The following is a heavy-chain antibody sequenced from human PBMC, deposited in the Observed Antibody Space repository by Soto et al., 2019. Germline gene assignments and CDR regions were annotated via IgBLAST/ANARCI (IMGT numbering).Heavy chain of an antibody. D-gene: IGHD5-18*01. V-gene: IGHV1-2*04. CDR1: GYTFTGYY. CDR2: INPNSGGT. CDR3: ARGQVDTAMASDY. J-gene: IGHJ4*02. Sequence: ASVKVSCKASGYTFTGYYMHWVRQAPGQGLEWMGWINPNSGGTNYAQKFQGWVTMTRDTSISTAYMELSRLRSDDTAVYYCARGQVDTAMASDYWGQGTLVTVSS.